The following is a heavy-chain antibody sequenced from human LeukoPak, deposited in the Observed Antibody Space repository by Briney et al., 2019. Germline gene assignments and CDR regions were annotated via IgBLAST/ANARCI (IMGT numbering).Heavy chain of an antibody. CDR2: ISYDGSNK. V-gene: IGHV3-30*04. CDR3: ARDSSGWYAGSFDY. J-gene: IGHJ4*02. Sequence: GRSLRLSCAASGFTFSSYAMHWVRQAPGKGLEWVAVISYDGSNKYYADSVKGRFTISRDNSKNTLYLQMNSLRAEDTAVYYCARDSSGWYAGSFDYWGQGTLVTVSS. D-gene: IGHD6-19*01. CDR1: GFTFSSYA.